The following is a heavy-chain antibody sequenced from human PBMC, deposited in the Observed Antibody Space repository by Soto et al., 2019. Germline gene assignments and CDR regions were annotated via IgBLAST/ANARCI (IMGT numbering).Heavy chain of an antibody. CDR3: ARGRYCSSTSCYMDYYYGMDV. Sequence: GGSLRLSCAASGFTFSSYSMNWVRQSPGKGLEWVSSISSSSSYIYYADSVKGRFTISRDNAKNSLYLQMNSLRAEDTAVYYCARGRYCSSTSCYMDYYYGMDVWGQGTTVTVSS. V-gene: IGHV3-21*01. CDR1: GFTFSSYS. CDR2: ISSSSSYI. D-gene: IGHD2-2*02. J-gene: IGHJ6*02.